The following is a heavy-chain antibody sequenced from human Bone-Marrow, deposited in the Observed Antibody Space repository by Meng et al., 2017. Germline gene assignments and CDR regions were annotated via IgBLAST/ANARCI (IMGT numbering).Heavy chain of an antibody. CDR1: GFTFSSYA. V-gene: IGHV3-23*01. CDR3: AKDELVRGVIIWGDYYYYYGMDV. D-gene: IGHD3-10*01. CDR2: ISGSGGST. J-gene: IGHJ6*02. Sequence: GGSLRLSCAASGFTFSSYAMSWVRQAPGKGLEWVSAISGSGGSTYYADSVKGRFTISRDNSKNTLYLQMNSLRAEDTAVYYCAKDELVRGVIIWGDYYYYYGMDVWGQGTMVTVSS.